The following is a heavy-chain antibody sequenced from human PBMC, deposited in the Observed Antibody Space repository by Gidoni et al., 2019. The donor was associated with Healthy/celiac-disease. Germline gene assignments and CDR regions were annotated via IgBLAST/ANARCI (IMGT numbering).Heavy chain of an antibody. CDR1: VGSVSSGSYY. CDR3: ARGSYYYDSSGYYWFDP. V-gene: IGHV4-61*01. D-gene: IGHD3-22*01. J-gene: IGHJ5*02. Sequence: QVQLQESGPGLVTPSETLSLTSTVSVGSVSSGSYYWSWIRQPPGKGLEWIGYIYYSGSTNYNPSLKSRVTISVDTSKNQFSLKLSSVTAADTAVYYCARGSYYYDSSGYYWFDPWGQGTLVTVS. CDR2: IYYSGST.